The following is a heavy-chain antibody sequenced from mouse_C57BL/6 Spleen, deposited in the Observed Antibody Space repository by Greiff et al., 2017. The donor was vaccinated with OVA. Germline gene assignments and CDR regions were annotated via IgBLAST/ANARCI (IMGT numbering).Heavy chain of an antibody. CDR2: INPGSGGT. CDR3: ARAGDPYYFDY. D-gene: IGHD3-3*01. V-gene: IGHV1-54*01. J-gene: IGHJ2*01. CDR1: GYAFTNYL. Sequence: VKLMESGAELVRPGTSVKVSCKASGYAFTNYLIEWVKQRPGQGLEWIGVINPGSGGTNYNEKFKGKATLTADKSSSTAYMQLSSLTSEDSAVYFCARAGDPYYFDYWGQGTTLTVSS.